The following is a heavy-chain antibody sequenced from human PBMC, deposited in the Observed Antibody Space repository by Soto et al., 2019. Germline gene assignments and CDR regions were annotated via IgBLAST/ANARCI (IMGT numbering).Heavy chain of an antibody. CDR1: GGSISSYY. V-gene: IGHV4-59*01. J-gene: IGHJ6*03. CDR2: IYYSGST. CDR3: ARDNRTYYYYYMDV. D-gene: IGHD1-7*01. Sequence: ASETLSLTCTVSGGSISSYYWSWIRQPPGKGLEWIGYIYYSGSTNYNPSPKSRVTISVDTSKNQFSLKLSSVTAADTAVYYCARDNRTYYYYYMDVWGKGTTVTVSS.